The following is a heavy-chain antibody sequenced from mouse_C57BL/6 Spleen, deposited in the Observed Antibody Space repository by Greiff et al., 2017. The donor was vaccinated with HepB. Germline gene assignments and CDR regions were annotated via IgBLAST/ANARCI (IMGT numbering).Heavy chain of an antibody. CDR2: IYPGDGDT. CDR1: GYAFSSSW. Sequence: VMLVESGPELVKPGASVKISCKASGYAFSSSWMNWVKQRPGKGLEWIGRIYPGDGDTNYNGKFKGKATLTADKSSSTAYMQLSSLTSEDSAVYFCARTEAAQATGAMDYWGQGTSVTVSS. CDR3: ARTEAAQATGAMDY. D-gene: IGHD3-2*02. V-gene: IGHV1-82*01. J-gene: IGHJ4*01.